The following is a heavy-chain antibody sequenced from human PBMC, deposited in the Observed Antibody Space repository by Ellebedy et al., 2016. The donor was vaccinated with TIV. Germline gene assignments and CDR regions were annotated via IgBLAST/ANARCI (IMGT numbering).Heavy chain of an antibody. CDR3: VRAPNPPHYYYGIDV. V-gene: IGHV4-30-2*01. CDR1: GGSISSTGYS. CDR2: IYHSGST. J-gene: IGHJ6*02. Sequence: MPSETLSLTCGVSGGSISSTGYSRSWVRQPPGKGLEWIGYIYHSGSTYYNPSLRSRATISVDRSKNQFFLNLTSVTAADTAVYLCVRAPNPPHYYYGIDVWGQGTTVTVSS. D-gene: IGHD2-8*01.